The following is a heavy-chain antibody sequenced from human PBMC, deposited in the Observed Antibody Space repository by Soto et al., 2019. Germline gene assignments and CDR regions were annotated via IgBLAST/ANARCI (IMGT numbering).Heavy chain of an antibody. CDR3: ATTTLPNDAFDI. D-gene: IGHD1-1*01. V-gene: IGHV3-30*03. CDR1: GFTFSSYG. Sequence: PGGSLRLSCAASGFTFSSYGMHWVRQAPGKGLEGVAVISYDGSNKYYADSVKGRFTISRDNSKNTAYMELSSLRSEDTAVYYCATTTLPNDAFDIRGQGTMVTVPS. J-gene: IGHJ3*02. CDR2: ISYDGSNK.